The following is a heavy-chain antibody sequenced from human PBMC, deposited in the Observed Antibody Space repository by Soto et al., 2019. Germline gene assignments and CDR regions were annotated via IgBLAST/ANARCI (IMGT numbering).Heavy chain of an antibody. CDR2: IFGSGITT. D-gene: IGHD1-26*01. J-gene: IGHJ3*01. Sequence: LRLSCAASGFNFSSDVMNWVRQTPGKGLEWVASIFGSGITTYYADSVKGRFTISRDNSKNTLHLQLNSLRAEDTALYYCAKSQSGSFFAAFDLWGQGSLVTVS. CDR1: GFNFSSDV. V-gene: IGHV3-23*01. CDR3: AKSQSGSFFAAFDL.